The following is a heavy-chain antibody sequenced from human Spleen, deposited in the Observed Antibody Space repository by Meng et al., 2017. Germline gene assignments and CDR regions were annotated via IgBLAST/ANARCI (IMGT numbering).Heavy chain of an antibody. CDR3: ARGGWSSSMYWVY. V-gene: IGHV3-33*01. CDR2: IWYDGSNI. Sequence: GESLKISCGASGFTFSSYGMHWVRQAPGKGLEWVAVIWYDGSNIYYAESVKGRFTISRDNAKKTLDLQMNSLRAEDTAVYYCARGGWSSSMYWVYWGHGTLVTVSS. D-gene: IGHD6-13*01. J-gene: IGHJ4*01. CDR1: GFTFSSYG.